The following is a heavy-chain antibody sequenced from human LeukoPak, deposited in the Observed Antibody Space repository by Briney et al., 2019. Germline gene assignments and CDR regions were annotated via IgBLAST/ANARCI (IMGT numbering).Heavy chain of an antibody. J-gene: IGHJ3*02. CDR2: ISSNGGST. V-gene: IGHV3-64*01. Sequence: GGSLRLSCAASGFTVSSNYMSWVRQAPGKGLEYVSAISSNGGSTYYANSVKGRFTISRDNSKNTLYLQMGSLRAEDMAVYYCARGRRGFDIWGQGTMVTVSS. CDR3: ARGRRGFDI. CDR1: GFTVSSNY.